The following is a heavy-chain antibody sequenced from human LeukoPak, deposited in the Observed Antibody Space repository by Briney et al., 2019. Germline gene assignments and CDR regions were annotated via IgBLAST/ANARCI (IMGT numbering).Heavy chain of an antibody. V-gene: IGHV4-39*01. CDR3: ARRGRGVWFGGDSE. Sequence: SETLSLTCTVSGGDISSSSYYWDWIRQPPGKGLEWIGNVDYSGSTPYNPSLKSRVTISVDTSKNQFSLKLSSVTAADTAMYYCARRGRGVWFGGDSEWGQGTLVTVSS. D-gene: IGHD3-10*01. J-gene: IGHJ4*02. CDR1: GGDISSSSYY. CDR2: VDYSGST.